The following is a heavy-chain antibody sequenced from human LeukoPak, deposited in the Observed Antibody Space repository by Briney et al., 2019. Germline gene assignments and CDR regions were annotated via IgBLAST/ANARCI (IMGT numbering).Heavy chain of an antibody. Sequence: PGRSLRLSCAASGFTFSSYGMHWVRQAPGKGLEWVAVIWYDGSNKYYADSVKGRFTISRDNSKNTLYLQMNSLRAEDTAVYSCARGRSYGPVDYWGQGTLVTVSS. V-gene: IGHV3-33*01. J-gene: IGHJ4*02. CDR1: GFTFSSYG. CDR2: IWYDGSNK. D-gene: IGHD5-18*01. CDR3: ARGRSYGPVDY.